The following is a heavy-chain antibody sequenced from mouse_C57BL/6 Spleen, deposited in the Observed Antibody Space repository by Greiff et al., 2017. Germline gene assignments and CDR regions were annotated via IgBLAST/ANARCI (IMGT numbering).Heavy chain of an antibody. Sequence: QVQLQQPGAELVMPGASVKLSCKASGYTFTSYWMHWVKQRPGQGLEWIGEIDPSDSYTNYNQKFKGKSTLTVDKSSSTAYMQLSSLTSEDSAVYYCARPYYYGSSSYYFDYWGQGTTRTVSS. CDR1: GYTFTSYW. J-gene: IGHJ2*01. D-gene: IGHD1-1*01. CDR3: ARPYYYGSSSYYFDY. V-gene: IGHV1-69*01. CDR2: IDPSDSYT.